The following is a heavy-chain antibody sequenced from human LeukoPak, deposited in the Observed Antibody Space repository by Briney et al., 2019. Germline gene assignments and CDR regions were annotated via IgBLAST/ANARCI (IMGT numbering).Heavy chain of an antibody. CDR3: ASNWNYDAFDI. CDR2: INHSGST. D-gene: IGHD1-7*01. V-gene: IGHV4-34*01. CDR1: GGSFSGYY. Sequence: SETLSLTCAVYGGSFSGYYWSWIRQPPGKGLEWIGEINHSGSTNYNPSLKSRVTISVDTSKNQFSLKLSSVTAADTAVYYCASNWNYDAFDIWGQGTMVTVSS. J-gene: IGHJ3*02.